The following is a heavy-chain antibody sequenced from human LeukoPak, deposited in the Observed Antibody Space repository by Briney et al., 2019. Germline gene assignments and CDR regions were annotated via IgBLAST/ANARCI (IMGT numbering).Heavy chain of an antibody. D-gene: IGHD1-26*01. J-gene: IGHJ4*02. CDR2: ISSSGTYI. Sequence: GGSLRLSCAASGFTFSRFSMNWVRQAPGKGLEWVSSISSSGTYIYYADSVKGRFTISRDNAKNSLYLQMNSLRAEDSAVYYCARDDGSYSRSPGFDNWGQGTLVTVSS. CDR3: ARDDGSYSRSPGFDN. CDR1: GFTFSRFS. V-gene: IGHV3-21*01.